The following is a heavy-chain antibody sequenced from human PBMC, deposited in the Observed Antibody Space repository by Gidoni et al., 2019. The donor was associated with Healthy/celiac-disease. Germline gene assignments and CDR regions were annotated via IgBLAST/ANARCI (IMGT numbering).Heavy chain of an antibody. Sequence: EVQLVESGGGLVKPGGSLRLSCAASGFTFSSYSMNWVRQAPGQGLEGVASISSSSSYRYYADSVKGRFTIARDNAKNSLYLQMNSLRAEDTAVYYCARDGVVVVAATDYYYGMDVWGQGTTVTVSS. CDR1: GFTFSSYS. D-gene: IGHD2-15*01. CDR2: ISSSSSYR. V-gene: IGHV3-21*01. J-gene: IGHJ6*02. CDR3: ARDGVVVVAATDYYYGMDV.